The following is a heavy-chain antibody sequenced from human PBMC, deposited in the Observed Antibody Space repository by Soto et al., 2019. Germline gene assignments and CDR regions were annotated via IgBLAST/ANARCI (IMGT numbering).Heavy chain of an antibody. D-gene: IGHD3-9*01. Sequence: QVQLVQSGAEVKKPGASVKVSCKASGYTFTSYGISWVRQAPGQGLEWMGWISAYNGNTNYAQKLQGRVTMTTDTSTSTAYMELRSLTSDDMAVYYCARVKYDILTGTLNDYWGQGTLVTVSS. CDR2: ISAYNGNT. CDR1: GYTFTSYG. V-gene: IGHV1-18*03. J-gene: IGHJ4*02. CDR3: ARVKYDILTGTLNDY.